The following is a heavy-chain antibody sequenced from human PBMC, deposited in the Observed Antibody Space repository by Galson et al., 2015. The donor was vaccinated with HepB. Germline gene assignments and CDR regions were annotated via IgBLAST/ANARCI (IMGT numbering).Heavy chain of an antibody. CDR3: ARGGDYVHPYVV. CDR2: IYYSGST. J-gene: IGHJ3*01. V-gene: IGHV4-30-2*01. CDR1: GGSVSSGGYS. Sequence: TLSLTCAVSGGSVSSGGYSWTWIRQPPGKGLEWIGNIYYSGSTYYNPSLKSRVTISIDRSKNQLSLKLSSVTAADTAVYYCARGGDYVHPYVVWGQGTMVTVSS. D-gene: IGHD4-17*01.